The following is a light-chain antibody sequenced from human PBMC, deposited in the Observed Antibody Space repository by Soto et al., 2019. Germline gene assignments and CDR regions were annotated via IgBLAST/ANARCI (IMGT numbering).Light chain of an antibody. CDR1: QSVGSN. V-gene: IGKV3-15*01. CDR3: EEYTNWPYT. CDR2: GAS. Sequence: EIVMTQSPATLSVSPGERASLSCRASQSVGSNLAWYQQTAGQAPRLLIYGASTRATGIPARFSGSWSGTAFTLTISRLQSEDFAVYSCEEYTNWPYTFGQGTKLEIK. J-gene: IGKJ2*01.